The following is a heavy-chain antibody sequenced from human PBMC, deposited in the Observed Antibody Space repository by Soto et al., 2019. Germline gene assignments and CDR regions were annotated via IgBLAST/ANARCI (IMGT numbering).Heavy chain of an antibody. CDR2: INPNSGGT. J-gene: IGHJ5*02. V-gene: IGHV1-2*02. CDR3: ARVGWIAARLRMNWFDP. D-gene: IGHD6-6*01. Sequence: ASVKVSCKASGYTFTGYYMHWVRQAPGQGLEWMGWINPNSGGTNYAQKFQGRVTMTRDTSISTAYMELSRLRSDDTAVYYCARVGWIAARLRMNWFDPWGQGTLVTVSS. CDR1: GYTFTGYY.